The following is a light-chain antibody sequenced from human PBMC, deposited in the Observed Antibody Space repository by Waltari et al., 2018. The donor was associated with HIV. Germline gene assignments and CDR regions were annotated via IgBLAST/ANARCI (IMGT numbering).Light chain of an antibody. CDR3: AVWDDSLDGPV. J-gene: IGLJ7*01. CDR2: SNN. V-gene: IGLV1-44*01. Sequence: QSVLTQPPSASGTPGQRVTISCSGSTSNIGSYTVSWYQHLPGTAPKLVIYSNNQRPSGVPDRVSGSKSGTSASLALSGLQSEDEADYYCAVWDDSLDGPVFGGGTQLTVL. CDR1: TSNIGSYT.